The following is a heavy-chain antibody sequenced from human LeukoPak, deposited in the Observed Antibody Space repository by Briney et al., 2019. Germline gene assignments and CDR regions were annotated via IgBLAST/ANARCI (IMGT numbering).Heavy chain of an antibody. D-gene: IGHD2-21*02. V-gene: IGHV1-46*01. CDR1: GYTFTSYY. CDR2: INPSGGST. CDR3: AREDAEIIVVVTASNAFDI. J-gene: IGHJ3*02. Sequence: ASVKVSCKASGYTFTSYYMHWVRQAPGQGLEWMGIINPSGGSTSYAQKFQGSVTMTRDTSTSTVYMELSSLRSEDTAVYYCAREDAEIIVVVTASNAFDIWGQGTMVTVSS.